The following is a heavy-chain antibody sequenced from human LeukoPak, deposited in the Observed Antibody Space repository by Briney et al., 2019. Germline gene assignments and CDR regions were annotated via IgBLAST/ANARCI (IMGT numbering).Heavy chain of an antibody. D-gene: IGHD3-10*01. CDR3: AKGRMGYYGSGSDGNAFDI. J-gene: IGHJ3*02. V-gene: IGHV3-23*01. CDR1: EFAFANYA. CDR2: IIASGTT. Sequence: GGSLRLSCTASEFAFANYAMNWVRQVPGKGLEWVSTIIASGTTYHADSVQGRFTISRDNSKNTLYLQMNSLRAEDTALYYCAKGRMGYYGSGSDGNAFDIWGQGTMVTVSS.